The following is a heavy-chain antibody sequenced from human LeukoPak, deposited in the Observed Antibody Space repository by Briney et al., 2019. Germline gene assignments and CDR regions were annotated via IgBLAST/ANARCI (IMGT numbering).Heavy chain of an antibody. CDR3: AKALGGSGSNFDY. V-gene: IGHV3-23*01. CDR1: GFTFSSYA. D-gene: IGHD3-10*01. CDR2: FSGSGGST. Sequence: GGSLRLSCAASGFTFSSYAMNWVRQAPRKGLEWVSTFSGSGGSTYYAASVKGRFTISRDNSKNTLYLQMNSLRAEDTAVYYCAKALGGSGSNFDYWGQGTLVTVSS. J-gene: IGHJ4*02.